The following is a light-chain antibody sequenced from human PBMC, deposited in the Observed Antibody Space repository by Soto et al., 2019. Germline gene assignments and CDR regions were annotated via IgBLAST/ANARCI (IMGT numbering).Light chain of an antibody. V-gene: IGKV1-9*01. CDR1: QGISNY. CDR2: AAS. CDR3: QQLNSYPIT. J-gene: IGKJ5*01. Sequence: DIQLTQTPSFLSASVGDRVTITCRASQGISNYLTWYQQKPGKAPKLLIYAASTLQSGVPSRFSGSGSGTEFTLTISSLQPEDFAAYYCQQLNSYPITFGQGTRLEIK.